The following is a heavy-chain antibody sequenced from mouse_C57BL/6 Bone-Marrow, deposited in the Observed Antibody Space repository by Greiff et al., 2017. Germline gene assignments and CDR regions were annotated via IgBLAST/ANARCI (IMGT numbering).Heavy chain of an antibody. D-gene: IGHD1-1*01. J-gene: IGHJ2*01. CDR2: INPSRGYT. Sequence: VQLQQSGAELAKPGASVKLSCKASGYTFTSYGMHWVKQRPGQGLEWMGYINPSRGYTKYNQKFKDKATLTAEKSSSTAYMLMSSLAYADSAVYAWARECSSYFDYWGQGTTLTVSS. V-gene: IGHV1-7*01. CDR3: ARECSSYFDY. CDR1: GYTFTSYG.